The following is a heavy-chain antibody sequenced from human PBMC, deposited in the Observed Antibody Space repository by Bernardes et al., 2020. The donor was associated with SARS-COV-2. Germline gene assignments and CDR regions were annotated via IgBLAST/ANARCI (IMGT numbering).Heavy chain of an antibody. D-gene: IGHD3-16*01. J-gene: IGHJ6*02. CDR2: INPNSGYT. V-gene: IGHV1-2*02. Sequence: ASVKVSCKASAYTFTGYYIYWLRQAPGQGLEWMGWINPNSGYTDYAQNFQDRVTMTMDTSIATAYIELSRLRSDDTAVYYCSRGSGVITFGGVMSGGPAYGLDVWGQGTTVTVSS. CDR1: AYTFTGYY. CDR3: SRGSGVITFGGVMSGGPAYGLDV.